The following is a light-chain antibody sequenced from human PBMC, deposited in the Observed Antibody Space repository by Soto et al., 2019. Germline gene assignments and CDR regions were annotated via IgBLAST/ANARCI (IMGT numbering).Light chain of an antibody. V-gene: IGKV3-20*01. Sequence: SVLTKSPGTLSLSPGERATLSCRASQSVSNNYLAWYQQKPGQAPRLLIYGASNRATGIPDRFSGSGSGTDFTLTISRLEPEDFAVYYCQQYGSSPPWTFGQGTKVDI. CDR3: QQYGSSPPWT. CDR1: QSVSNNY. CDR2: GAS. J-gene: IGKJ1*01.